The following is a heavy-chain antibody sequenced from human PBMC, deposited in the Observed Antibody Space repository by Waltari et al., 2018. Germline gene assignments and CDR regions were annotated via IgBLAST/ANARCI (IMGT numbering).Heavy chain of an antibody. D-gene: IGHD4-17*01. J-gene: IGHJ4*02. Sequence: QVQLVQSGAEVKKPGSSVKVSCKASGGTFSNYAISWVRQAPGQGLEWLGVIITIFVTTNYAHNVQGRVTITADESTSTAYMELSSLRSEDTAVYYCARGFYGDYVGYWGQGTLVIVSS. CDR1: GGTFSNYA. CDR3: ARGFYGDYVGY. V-gene: IGHV1-69*01. CDR2: IITIFVTT.